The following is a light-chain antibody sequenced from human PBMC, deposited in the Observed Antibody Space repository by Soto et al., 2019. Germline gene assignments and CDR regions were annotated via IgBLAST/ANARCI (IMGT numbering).Light chain of an antibody. V-gene: IGKV1-5*01. CDR1: QYIGNR. J-gene: IGKJ1*01. CDR2: DAS. Sequence: DIQITQSPSTLSASVGDRVTFTCRASQYIGNRLAWYQQKPGKAPKFLIYDASTLQSGVPSRFRGSGSGTEFTLTISSLQPDDFATYYCQQYNTYSPWAFGQGTKVDIK. CDR3: QQYNTYSPWA.